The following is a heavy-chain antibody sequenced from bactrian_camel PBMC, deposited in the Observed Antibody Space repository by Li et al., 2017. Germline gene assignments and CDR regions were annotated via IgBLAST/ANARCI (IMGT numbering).Heavy chain of an antibody. CDR3: AAGKRPCVLSYVDY. CDR2: IYTYGGST. CDR1: GDQFGSRC. V-gene: IGHV3S35*01. D-gene: IGHD4*01. J-gene: IGHJ4*01. Sequence: DVQLVESGGGSVQVGGSLNLSCTAEGDQFGSRCMGWFRQVPGKEREGVAFIYTYGGSTRYADFVKGQFTISQDNAKNTVYLQMNSLKPEDTAMYYCAAGKRPCVLSYVDYWGQGTQVTVS.